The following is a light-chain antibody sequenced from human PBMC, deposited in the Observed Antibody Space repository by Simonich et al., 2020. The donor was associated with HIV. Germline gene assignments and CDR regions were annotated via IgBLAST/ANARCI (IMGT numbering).Light chain of an antibody. Sequence: AIRMTQSPSSLSASIGDRVTITCRASPGIRSYLAWYQQEAGKAPKLLIYAASTLQSGVPSRFSGSGSGTDFTLTISLQSEDSATYYCQQYYSYPLTFGGGTKVEIK. CDR1: PGIRSY. J-gene: IGKJ4*01. V-gene: IGKV1-8*01. CDR2: AAS. CDR3: QQYYSYPLT.